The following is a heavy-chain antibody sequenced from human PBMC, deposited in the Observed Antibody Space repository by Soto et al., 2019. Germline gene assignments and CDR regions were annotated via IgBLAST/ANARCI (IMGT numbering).Heavy chain of an antibody. V-gene: IGHV1-69*13. CDR2: IIPIFGTA. J-gene: IGHJ4*02. CDR1: GGTFSSYA. CDR3: ARGNTAMAPFDY. D-gene: IGHD5-18*01. Sequence: ASVKVSCKASGGTFSSYAISWVRQAPGQGLEWMGGIIPIFGTANYAQKFQGRVTITADESTSTAYMELSSLRSEDTAVYYCARGNTAMAPFDYWGQGTLVTVAS.